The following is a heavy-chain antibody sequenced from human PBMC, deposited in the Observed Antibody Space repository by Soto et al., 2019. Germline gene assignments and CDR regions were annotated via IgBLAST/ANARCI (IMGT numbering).Heavy chain of an antibody. CDR3: AGLRGHYYYIDV. V-gene: IGHV4-34*01. CDR2: INDSGSA. CDR1: GASSGTYY. D-gene: IGHD3-10*01. Sequence: QVQLQQWGAGLLKPSETLSLTCAVHGASSGTYYWTWIRQPPGKGLEWIGEINDSGSANHNPSLKSRVIISVDTSKNQFSLRLNSVTAADTAVYYWAGLRGHYYYIDVWGKGTTVTVSS. J-gene: IGHJ6*03.